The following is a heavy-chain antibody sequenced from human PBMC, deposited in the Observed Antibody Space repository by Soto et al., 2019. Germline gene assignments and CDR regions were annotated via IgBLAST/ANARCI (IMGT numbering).Heavy chain of an antibody. J-gene: IGHJ4*02. CDR3: AAPSYGSGGYY. V-gene: IGHV1-3*01. CDR2: INAGNGHT. Sequence: QVQLVQSGAEVKKPGASVKVSCKASGYTFSNYLLHWVRQAPGQGLEWMGWINAGNGHTKYSQKFQGRVTFTRDTSATTAYIERSSLRSEGTAVYYWAAPSYGSGGYYWGQGTLVTVSS. CDR1: GYTFSNYL. D-gene: IGHD3-10*01.